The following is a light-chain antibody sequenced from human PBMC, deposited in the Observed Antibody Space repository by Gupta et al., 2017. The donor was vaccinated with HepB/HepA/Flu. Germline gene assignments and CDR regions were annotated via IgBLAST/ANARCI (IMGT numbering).Light chain of an antibody. CDR1: QSINKW. CDR2: KAS. CDR3: QQENSTQCS. Sequence: DIQMTQSPSTLSASVGDRVTITCRASQSINKWLAWYQQKPGKPPKVLISKASSLESGVPSRFSGSGSGTEFTLTINNVQPDDFATYYCQQENSTQCSFGQGTKLEIK. V-gene: IGKV1-5*03. J-gene: IGKJ2*04.